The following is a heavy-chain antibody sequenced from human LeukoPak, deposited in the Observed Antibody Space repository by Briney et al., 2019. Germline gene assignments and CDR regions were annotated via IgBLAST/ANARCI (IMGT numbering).Heavy chain of an antibody. D-gene: IGHD5-12*01. CDR2: VYYSGST. Sequence: SETLSLTCTVSGGSLSSDYWSWIRQPPTKGLEWIGYVYYSGSTNYNPSLKSRVTISVDTSKNQFSLKLSSVTAADTAVYYCARGVVATSFYFDYWGQGTLVTVSS. CDR3: ARGVVATSFYFDY. V-gene: IGHV4-59*12. CDR1: GGSLSSDY. J-gene: IGHJ4*02.